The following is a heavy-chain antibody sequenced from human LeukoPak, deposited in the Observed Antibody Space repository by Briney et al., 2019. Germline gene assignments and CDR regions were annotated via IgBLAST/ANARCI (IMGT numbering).Heavy chain of an antibody. V-gene: IGHV3-15*01. J-gene: IGHJ6*02. CDR2: IRSKTDGGTT. CDR3: TTDSAHFYNSSSPRGDDYYYGMDV. Sequence: GGSLRLSCAASGFTFSNAWMSWVRQAPGKGLGWVGRIRSKTDGGTTDYAAPVKGRFTISRDDSKNTLYLQMNSLKTEDTAVYYCTTDSAHFYNSSSPRGDDYYYGMDVWSQGSTVTVPS. CDR1: GFTFSNAW. D-gene: IGHD6-6*01.